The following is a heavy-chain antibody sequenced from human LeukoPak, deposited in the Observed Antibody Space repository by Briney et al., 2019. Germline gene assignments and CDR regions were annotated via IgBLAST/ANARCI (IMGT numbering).Heavy chain of an antibody. V-gene: IGHV3-33*01. CDR2: IWYDGSYK. CDR1: GFTFSSYG. J-gene: IGHJ4*02. Sequence: GGSLRLSCAASGFTFSSYGMHWVRQAPGKGLEWVAVIWYDGSYKYYADSVKGRFTISRDNSKNTLYLQMNCLRAEDTAVYYCARDSNLIAWLDYWGQGTLVTVSS. D-gene: IGHD2/OR15-2a*01. CDR3: ARDSNLIAWLDY.